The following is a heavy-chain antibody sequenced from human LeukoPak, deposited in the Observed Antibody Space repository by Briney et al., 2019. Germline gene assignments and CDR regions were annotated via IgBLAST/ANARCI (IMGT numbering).Heavy chain of an antibody. D-gene: IGHD4-4*01. Sequence: SETLSLTCAVYGGSFSGYYWSWIRQPPGKGLEWIGEINHSGSTNYNPSLKSRVTISVDTSKNQFSLKLSSVTAADTAVYYCASCYSNRLFDYWGQGTLVTVSS. CDR2: INHSGST. J-gene: IGHJ4*02. CDR1: GGSFSGYY. V-gene: IGHV4-34*01. CDR3: ASCYSNRLFDY.